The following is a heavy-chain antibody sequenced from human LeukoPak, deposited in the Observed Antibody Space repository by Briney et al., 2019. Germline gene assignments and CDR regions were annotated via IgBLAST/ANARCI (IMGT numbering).Heavy chain of an antibody. CDR1: GFTFGDYA. J-gene: IGHJ3*02. Sequence: GGSLRLSCEASGFTFGDYAMHWVRQAPGEGLEWVSGIGWNTGFIGYADSVKGRFTISRDNAKNSLSLQMNSLRAEDTALYYCAKDLSLKGGYPNAIDIWGQGTMVFVSS. D-gene: IGHD5-12*01. CDR3: AKDLSLKGGYPNAIDI. V-gene: IGHV3-9*01. CDR2: IGWNTGFI.